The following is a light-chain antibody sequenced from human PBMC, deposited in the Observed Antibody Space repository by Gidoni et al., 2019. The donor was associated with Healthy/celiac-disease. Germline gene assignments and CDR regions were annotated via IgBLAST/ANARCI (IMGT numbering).Light chain of an antibody. CDR1: QSISSY. J-gene: IGKJ1*01. CDR3: QQSYSTPRT. V-gene: IGKV1-39*01. Sequence: DIQMTQSPSSLSASVGDRATIPCRASQSISSYLNWYQQKPGKAPKLLIYAASSLQRGVPSRFSGSGSGTDFTLTISSLQPEDFATYYCQQSYSTPRTFGQGTKVEIK. CDR2: AAS.